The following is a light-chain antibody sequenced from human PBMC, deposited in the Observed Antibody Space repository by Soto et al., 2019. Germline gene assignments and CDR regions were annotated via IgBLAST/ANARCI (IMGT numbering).Light chain of an antibody. CDR2: GAS. CDR1: QSVSSTF. J-gene: IGKJ5*01. CDR3: QQYGTSPQVT. V-gene: IGKV3-20*01. Sequence: VVLTQYTGTLSLSPGERATLSCRSIQSVSSTFLAWYQQKPGQAPRLLIYGASNRATGVPDRFSGSGSGTDFTLTISRLEPEDSAVYYCQQYGTSPQVTFGQGTRLEIK.